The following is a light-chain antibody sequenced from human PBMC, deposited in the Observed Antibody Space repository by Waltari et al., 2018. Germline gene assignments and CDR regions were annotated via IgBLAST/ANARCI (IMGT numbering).Light chain of an antibody. J-gene: IGKJ4*01. Sequence: EIVLTQSPDTLSLSPGERATISCRASQSFSSTYLAWYQHKPGQAPRLLISGASSRATGIPDRFSGSGSGTDFTLTISRLEPEDFAVYYCHQHGSSPLTFGGGTKVEIK. CDR3: HQHGSSPLT. CDR1: QSFSSTY. CDR2: GAS. V-gene: IGKV3-20*01.